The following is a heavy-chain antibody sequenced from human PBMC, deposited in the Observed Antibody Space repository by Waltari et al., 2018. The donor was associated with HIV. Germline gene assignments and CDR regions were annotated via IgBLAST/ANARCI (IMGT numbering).Heavy chain of an antibody. CDR1: GFSFSNYW. CDR2: IKQDGIEK. D-gene: IGHD2-15*01. Sequence: EVHLVESGGGLVQPGGSLRLSCAASGFSFSNYWMSWVRQAPGKGREWVDNIKQDGIEKYYVGSVKGRFTISRDNAKNTLLLQMNSLRPEDTAVYSCARDRGYATPLDPWGQGTLVTVSS. J-gene: IGHJ5*02. CDR3: ARDRGYATPLDP. V-gene: IGHV3-7*01.